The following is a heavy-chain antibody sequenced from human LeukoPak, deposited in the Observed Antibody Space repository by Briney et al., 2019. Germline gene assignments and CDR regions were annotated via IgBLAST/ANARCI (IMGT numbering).Heavy chain of an antibody. Sequence: GGSLRLSCAASGFTFSSYSMNWVRQAPGRGLEWVALISYPRSYHYYIDSVKGRFTSSRDDSKNTFYLQMNSLRAEDTALYYCAREYSDSSGYYYGLDNWGQGTLVTVSS. J-gene: IGHJ4*02. CDR2: ISYPRSYH. D-gene: IGHD3-22*01. CDR3: AREYSDSSGYYYGLDN. CDR1: GFTFSSYS. V-gene: IGHV3-30*03.